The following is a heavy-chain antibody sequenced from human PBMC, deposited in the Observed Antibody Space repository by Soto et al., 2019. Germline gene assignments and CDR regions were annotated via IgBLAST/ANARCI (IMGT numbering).Heavy chain of an antibody. Sequence: GGSLRLSCAASGFGFSSYAMSWVRQAPGKGLEWVSAISGSGGSIYYADSVKGRFTISRDNSKNTLYLQMNSLRAEDTAVYYCAKLFAVDTAMDPEYYFDYWGQGTLVTVSS. CDR3: AKLFAVDTAMDPEYYFDY. V-gene: IGHV3-23*01. CDR1: GFGFSSYA. CDR2: ISGSGGSI. D-gene: IGHD5-18*01. J-gene: IGHJ4*02.